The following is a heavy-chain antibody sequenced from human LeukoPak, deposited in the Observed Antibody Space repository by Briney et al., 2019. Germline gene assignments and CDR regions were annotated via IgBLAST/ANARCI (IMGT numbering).Heavy chain of an antibody. Sequence: TGGSLRLSCAASGFTFSSYGMHWVCQAPGKGLEWVAVISYDGSNKYYADSVKGRFTISRDNSKNTLYLQMNSLRAEDTAVYYCAKDARNYYGSGSYYNVEYWGQGTLVTVSS. CDR1: GFTFSSYG. CDR2: ISYDGSNK. CDR3: AKDARNYYGSGSYYNVEY. V-gene: IGHV3-30*18. D-gene: IGHD3-10*01. J-gene: IGHJ4*02.